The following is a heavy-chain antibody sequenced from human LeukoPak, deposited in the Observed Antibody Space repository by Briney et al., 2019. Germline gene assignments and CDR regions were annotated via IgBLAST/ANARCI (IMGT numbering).Heavy chain of an antibody. V-gene: IGHV3-7*02. J-gene: IGHJ4*02. Sequence: PGGSLRLSCAASGVTLGNYWMAWVRQAPGKGLEWLANIKEDGSEINYVDSVKGRFTISRDNAKNTLYLQMNSLRAEDTAVYYCVRAVAGHFDYWGQGTLVTVSS. D-gene: IGHD6-19*01. CDR2: IKEDGSEI. CDR1: GVTLGNYW. CDR3: VRAVAGHFDY.